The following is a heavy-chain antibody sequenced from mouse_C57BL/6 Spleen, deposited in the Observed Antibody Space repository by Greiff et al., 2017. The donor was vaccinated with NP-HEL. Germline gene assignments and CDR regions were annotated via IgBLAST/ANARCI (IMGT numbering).Heavy chain of an antibody. V-gene: IGHV1-50*01. CDR2: IDPSDSYT. Sequence: QVQLQQPGAELVKPGASVKLSCKASGYTFTSYWMQWVNQRPGQGLEWIGEIDPSDSYTNYNQKFKGKATLTVDTSSSTAYMQLSSLTSEDSAVYYCARDAMDYWGQGTSVTVSS. CDR1: GYTFTSYW. CDR3: ARDAMDY. J-gene: IGHJ4*01.